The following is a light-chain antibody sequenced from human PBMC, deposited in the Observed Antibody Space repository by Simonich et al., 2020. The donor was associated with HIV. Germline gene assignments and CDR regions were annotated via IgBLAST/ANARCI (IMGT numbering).Light chain of an antibody. V-gene: IGKV3-15*01. CDR1: QSVSNN. J-gene: IGKJ1*01. Sequence: EIVMTQSPATLSVSPGERVTISCRASQSVSNNLAWYQQKPGQAPRLLIYGASNRATAIPARFSGSGSGTEFTLTISSLQSEDFAVYYCQYYNNWPTFGQGTKVEIK. CDR2: GAS. CDR3: QYYNNWPT.